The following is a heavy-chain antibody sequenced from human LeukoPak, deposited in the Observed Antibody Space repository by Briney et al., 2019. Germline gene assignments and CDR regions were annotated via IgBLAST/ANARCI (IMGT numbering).Heavy chain of an antibody. D-gene: IGHD3-22*01. CDR3: ARDLYYDRPSGFDY. Sequence: PGGSLRLSCAASGFTFSSYGMHWARQAPGKGLEWVAVIWYDGSNKYYADSVKGRFTISRDNSKNTLYLQMNSLRAEDTAVYYCARDLYYDRPSGFDYWGQGTLVTVSS. CDR2: IWYDGSNK. V-gene: IGHV3-33*08. J-gene: IGHJ4*02. CDR1: GFTFSSYG.